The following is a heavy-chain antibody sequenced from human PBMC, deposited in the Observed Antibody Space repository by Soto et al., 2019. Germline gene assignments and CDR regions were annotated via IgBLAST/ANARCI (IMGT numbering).Heavy chain of an antibody. Sequence: QVQLQESGPGLVKPSETLSLTCTVSGDSINSDYYYWSWIRQPPGQGLEWIGYISNSGKTYYSPSLKSRVAMSIDTSKNQFSLKLSSVTAADTAVYHCAREWGDCGDGRCYLPFFDYWGQGTLVTVS. CDR2: ISNSGKT. CDR1: GDSINSDYYY. CDR3: AREWGDCGDGRCYLPFFDY. D-gene: IGHD2-15*01. J-gene: IGHJ4*02. V-gene: IGHV4-30-4*01.